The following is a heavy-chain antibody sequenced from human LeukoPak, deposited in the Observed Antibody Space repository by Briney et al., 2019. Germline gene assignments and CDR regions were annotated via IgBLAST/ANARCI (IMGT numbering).Heavy chain of an antibody. CDR1: GFTFSSSA. J-gene: IGHJ6*04. CDR3: AELGITMIGGV. V-gene: IGHV3-23*01. CDR2: ISANGGST. Sequence: PGGSLRLSCAASGFTFSSSAMSWVRQAPGKGLEWVSTISANGGSTYYADSVKGRFTISRDNSKNTLYLQMNSLRAEDTAVYYCAELGITMIGGVWGKGTTVTISS. D-gene: IGHD3-10*02.